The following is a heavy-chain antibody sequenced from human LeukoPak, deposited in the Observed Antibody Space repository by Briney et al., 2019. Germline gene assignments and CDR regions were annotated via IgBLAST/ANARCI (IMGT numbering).Heavy chain of an antibody. CDR3: ARGYYDSSGYYRNRIDY. CDR1: GFTFSSYA. CDR2: ISGSGGST. D-gene: IGHD3-22*01. J-gene: IGHJ4*02. Sequence: GGSLRLSCAASGFTFSSYAMSWVRQAPGKGLEWVSAISGSGGSTYYADSVKGRFTISRDNSKNTLYLLMNSLRAEDTAVYYCARGYYDSSGYYRNRIDYWGQGTLVTVSS. V-gene: IGHV3-23*01.